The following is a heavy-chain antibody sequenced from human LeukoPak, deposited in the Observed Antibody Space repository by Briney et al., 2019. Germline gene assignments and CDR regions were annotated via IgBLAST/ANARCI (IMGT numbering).Heavy chain of an antibody. D-gene: IGHD6-13*01. CDR2: ISSSSSYI. CDR3: ARDSSWPTFDY. CDR1: RFTFNTYA. J-gene: IGHJ4*02. Sequence: GGSLRLSCAASRFTFNTYAMSWVRQAPGKGLEWVSSISSSSSYIYYADSVKGRFTISRDNAKNSLYLQMNSLRAEDTAVYYCARDSSWPTFDYWGQGTLVTVSS. V-gene: IGHV3-21*01.